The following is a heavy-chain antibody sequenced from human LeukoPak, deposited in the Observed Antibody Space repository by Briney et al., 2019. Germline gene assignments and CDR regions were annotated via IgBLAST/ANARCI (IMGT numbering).Heavy chain of an antibody. CDR3: ARGEGFDWLLGRPFDY. V-gene: IGHV1-46*01. D-gene: IGHD3-9*01. Sequence: ASVTVSCKASGYTFTSYYMLWVRQAPGQGLEWMGIINPSGGSTSYAQKFQGRVTMTRDTSASTVYMELSSLRSEDTAVYYCARGEGFDWLLGRPFDYWGQGTLVTVSS. J-gene: IGHJ4*02. CDR1: GYTFTSYY. CDR2: INPSGGST.